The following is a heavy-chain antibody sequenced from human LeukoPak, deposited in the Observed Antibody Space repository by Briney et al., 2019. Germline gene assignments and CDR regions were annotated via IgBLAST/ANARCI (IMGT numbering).Heavy chain of an antibody. V-gene: IGHV4-59*08. D-gene: IGHD5-18*01. CDR3: ARHRGYSYAPPRDLDY. CDR1: GGSISSYY. Sequence: SETLSLTCTVSGGSISSYYWSWIRQPPGKGLEWIGHIYSSGSTNYNPSLKSRVTISVDTSKNQFSLKLSSVTAADTAVYYCARHRGYSYAPPRDLDYWGQGTLVTVSS. J-gene: IGHJ4*02. CDR2: IYSSGST.